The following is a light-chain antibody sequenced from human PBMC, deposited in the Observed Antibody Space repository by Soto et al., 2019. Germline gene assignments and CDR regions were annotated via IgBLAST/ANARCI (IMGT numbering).Light chain of an antibody. V-gene: IGLV2-14*02. CDR2: DVH. CDR1: SSDVGNYNL. J-gene: IGLJ2*01. CDR3: CSYTRSGTLS. Sequence: QSALTQPASVSGSPGQSITISCTGPSSDVGNYNLVSWYQQYPGKAPKLMIYDVHNRPSGISARFSGSKSGNTASLTISGLQPEDTALYYCCSYTRSGTLSFGGGTQLTVL.